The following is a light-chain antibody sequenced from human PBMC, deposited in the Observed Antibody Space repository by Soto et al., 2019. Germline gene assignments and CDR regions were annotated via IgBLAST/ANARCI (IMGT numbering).Light chain of an antibody. V-gene: IGLV2-14*01. CDR3: SSYKSISTLPYV. Sequence: QSALTQPASVSGSPGQSITISCTGTSRDVGGYNLVSWYQQYPDKAPKLMIFDVNTRPSGVSNRFSGSKSGNTASLTISGLQADDEADYYCSSYKSISTLPYVFGTGTKLTVL. CDR2: DVN. J-gene: IGLJ1*01. CDR1: SRDVGGYNL.